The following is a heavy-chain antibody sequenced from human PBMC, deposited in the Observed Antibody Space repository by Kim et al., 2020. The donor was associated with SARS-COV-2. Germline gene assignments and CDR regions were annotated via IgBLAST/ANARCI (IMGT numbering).Heavy chain of an antibody. CDR1: GGSIRSGGYF. Sequence: SETLSLTCTVSGGSIRSGGYFWSWIRQHPGKGLEWIGYTYYSGSTDYNPSLMSRVTISVDTSKNQFSLNLTSVTAADTAVYYCARVIKTSDVFHTDSWGRRALVTVSS. V-gene: IGHV4-31*03. J-gene: IGHJ4*02. CDR3: ARVIKTSDVFHTDS. CDR2: TYYSGST.